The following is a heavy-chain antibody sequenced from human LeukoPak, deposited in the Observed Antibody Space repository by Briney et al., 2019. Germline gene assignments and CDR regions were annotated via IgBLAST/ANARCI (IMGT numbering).Heavy chain of an antibody. CDR3: AREGSVCGSYHYFEY. V-gene: IGHV1-18*01. CDR1: GYSFSTYV. J-gene: IGHJ4*02. D-gene: IGHD3-16*02. CDR2: ISAYNGNT. Sequence: ASVKVSCKASGYSFSTYVINWVRQAPGQGLEWMGWISAYNGNTNYAQKFQGRVTMTTDTSTSTVHMELRSLRSDDTAVYYCAREGSVCGSYHYFEYWGQGSLVTVSS.